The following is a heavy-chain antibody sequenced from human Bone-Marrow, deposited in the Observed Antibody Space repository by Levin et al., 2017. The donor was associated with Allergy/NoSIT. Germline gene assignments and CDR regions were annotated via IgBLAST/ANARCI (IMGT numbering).Heavy chain of an antibody. D-gene: IGHD2-21*02. J-gene: IGHJ4*02. V-gene: IGHV3-30*04. CDR2: ISHDGSRK. Sequence: QTGGSLRLSCAASGFSFFGYAVHWVRQAPGKGLEWVSLISHDGSRKYYADSVKGRFTISRDKSEKILLLQMSSLRPEDTAIYYCASGCGGDCYSWGQGTLVTVSS. CDR3: ASGCGGDCYS. CDR1: GFSFFGYA.